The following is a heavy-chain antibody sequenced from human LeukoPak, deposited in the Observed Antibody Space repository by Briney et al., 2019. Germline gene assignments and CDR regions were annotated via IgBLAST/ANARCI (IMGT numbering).Heavy chain of an antibody. D-gene: IGHD3-16*01. J-gene: IGHJ3*02. CDR3: AVFGTGAFDI. Sequence: GGSLRLSCAASGFTFDNHAMHWVRQRPGKGLEWVSGISWNGAGIVYADSVRGRFTISRDNSKNTLYLQMNSLRAEGTAVYYCAVFGTGAFDIWGQGTMVTVSS. V-gene: IGHV3-9*01. CDR2: ISWNGAGI. CDR1: GFTFDNHA.